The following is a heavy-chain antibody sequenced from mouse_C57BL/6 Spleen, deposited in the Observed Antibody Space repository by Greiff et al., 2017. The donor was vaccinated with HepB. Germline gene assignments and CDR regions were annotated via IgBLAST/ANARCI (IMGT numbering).Heavy chain of an antibody. J-gene: IGHJ2*01. Sequence: QVQLQQSGAELARPGASVKLSCKASGYTFTSYGISWVKQRTGQGLEWIGEIYPRSGNTYYNEKFKGKATLTADKSSSTAYMELRSLTSEDSAVYFCARSAFITTVVANFDDWGQGTTLTVSS. CDR1: GYTFTSYG. D-gene: IGHD1-1*01. V-gene: IGHV1-81*01. CDR3: ARSAFITTVVANFDD. CDR2: IYPRSGNT.